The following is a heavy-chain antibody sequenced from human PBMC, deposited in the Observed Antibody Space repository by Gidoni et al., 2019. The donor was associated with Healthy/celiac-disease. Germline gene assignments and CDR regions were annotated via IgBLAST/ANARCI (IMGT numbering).Heavy chain of an antibody. Sequence: EVQLVASGGGLVQPGRSLRLSCTASGFTFGAYAMSWFRQAPGKGLEWVGFIRSKAYVGTTEYAASVKGRFTISRDDSKSIAYLQMNSLKTEDTAVYYCTRVGEYCSSTSCYTGNYFDYWGQGTLVTVSS. J-gene: IGHJ4*02. V-gene: IGHV3-49*03. CDR3: TRVGEYCSSTSCYTGNYFDY. CDR1: GFTFGAYA. D-gene: IGHD2-2*02. CDR2: IRSKAYVGTT.